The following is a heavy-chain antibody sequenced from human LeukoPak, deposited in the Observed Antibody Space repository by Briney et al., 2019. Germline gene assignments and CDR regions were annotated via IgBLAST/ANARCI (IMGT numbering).Heavy chain of an antibody. V-gene: IGHV4-31*02. CDR1: GFTFSSYS. CDR3: ARDLDY. Sequence: LRLSCAASGFTFSSYSMNWIRQHPGKGLEWIGYIYYSGSTYYNPSLKSRVTISVDTSKNQFSLKLSSVTAADTAVYYCARDLDYWGQGTLVTVPS. CDR2: IYYSGST. J-gene: IGHJ4*02.